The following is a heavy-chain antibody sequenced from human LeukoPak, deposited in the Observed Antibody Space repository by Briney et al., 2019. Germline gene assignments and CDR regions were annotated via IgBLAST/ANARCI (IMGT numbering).Heavy chain of an antibody. CDR1: GFTLSGYS. CDR2: ISSSSSTI. CDR3: ARFVVTASWFDP. Sequence: GGSLRLSCAASGFTLSGYSMNWVRQAPGKGLEWVSYISSSSSTIYYADSVKGRFTISRDNAKNSLHLQMNSLRDEDTAVYYCARFVVTASWFDPWGQGTLVTVSS. V-gene: IGHV3-48*02. D-gene: IGHD2-21*02. J-gene: IGHJ5*02.